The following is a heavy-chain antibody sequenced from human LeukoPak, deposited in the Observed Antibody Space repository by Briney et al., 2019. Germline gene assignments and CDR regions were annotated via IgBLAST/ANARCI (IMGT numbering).Heavy chain of an antibody. CDR1: GGTFSSYA. V-gene: IGHV1-69*05. Sequence: ASVKVSCKASGGTFSSYAISWVRQAPGQGLEWMGGIIPIFGTANYAQKFQGRVTITTDESTSTAYMELSSLRSEDTAVYYCARPSRDGYNSEGLFDYWGQGTLVTVSS. CDR3: ARPSRDGYNSEGLFDY. CDR2: IIPIFGTA. J-gene: IGHJ4*02. D-gene: IGHD5-24*01.